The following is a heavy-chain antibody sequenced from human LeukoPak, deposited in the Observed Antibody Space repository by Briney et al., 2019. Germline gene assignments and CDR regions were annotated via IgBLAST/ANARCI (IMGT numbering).Heavy chain of an antibody. CDR2: ISYDGSNK. CDR3: ARDGLGLAVATDAFDI. J-gene: IGHJ3*02. CDR1: GFTFSSYA. V-gene: IGHV3-30-3*01. Sequence: GGSLRLSCAASGFTFSSYAMHWVRQAPGKGLEWVAVISYDGSNKYYADSVKGRFTISRDNSKNTLYLQMNSLRAEDTAVYYCARDGLGLAVATDAFDIWGQGTMVTVSS. D-gene: IGHD6-19*01.